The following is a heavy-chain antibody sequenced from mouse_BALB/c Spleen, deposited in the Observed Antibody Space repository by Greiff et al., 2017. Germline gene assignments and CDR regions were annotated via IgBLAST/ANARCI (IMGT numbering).Heavy chain of an antibody. CDR3: ARRQLGLLDY. V-gene: IGHV5-12-1*01. D-gene: IGHD3-2*01. J-gene: IGHJ2*01. CDR2: ISSGGGST. CDR1: GFAFSSYD. Sequence: EVQLVESGGGLVKPGGSLKLSCAASGFAFSSYDMSWVRQTPEKRLEWVAYISSGGGSTYYPDTVKGRFTISRDNAKNTLYLQMSSLKSEDTAMYYCARRQLGLLDYWGQGTTLTVSS.